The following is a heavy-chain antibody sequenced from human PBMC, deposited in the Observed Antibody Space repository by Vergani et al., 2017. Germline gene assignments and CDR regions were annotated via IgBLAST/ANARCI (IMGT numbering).Heavy chain of an antibody. CDR1: GFTFSSYW. V-gene: IGHV3-74*01. CDR3: AREEGYCSGGSCHSSYYYYYYGMDV. D-gene: IGHD2-15*01. J-gene: IGHJ6*02. CDR2: INSDGSST. Sequence: EVQLVESGGGLVKPGGSLRLSCAASGFTFSSYWMHWVRQAPGKGLVWVSRINSDGSSTSYADSVKGRFTISRDNAKNTLYLQMNSLRAEDTAVYYCAREEGYCSGGSCHSSYYYYYYGMDVWGQGTTVTVSS.